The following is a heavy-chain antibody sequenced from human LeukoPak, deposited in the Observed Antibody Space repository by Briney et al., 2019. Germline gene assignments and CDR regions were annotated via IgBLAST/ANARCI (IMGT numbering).Heavy chain of an antibody. V-gene: IGHV3-23*01. D-gene: IGHD3-3*01. CDR1: GFTFSSYA. CDR3: AKDGGITICGVVIPFDY. J-gene: IGHJ4*02. Sequence: PGGSLRLSCAASGFTFSSYAMSWVRQAPGKGLEWVSAISGSGGSTYYADSVKGRFTISRDNSKNTLYLQMNSLRAEDTAVYYCAKDGGITICGVVIPFDYWGQGTLVTVP. CDR2: ISGSGGST.